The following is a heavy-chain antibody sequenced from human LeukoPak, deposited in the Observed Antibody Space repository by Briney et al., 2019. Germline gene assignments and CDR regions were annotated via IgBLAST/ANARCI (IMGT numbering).Heavy chain of an antibody. V-gene: IGHV3-33*01. CDR2: IWYDGSNK. CDR3: ARDLTPNYDFWSGPMGNYYYGMDV. J-gene: IGHJ6*02. CDR1: GFTFSNYG. D-gene: IGHD3-3*01. Sequence: GGSLRLSCAASGFTFSNYGMHWVRQAPGKGLEWVALIWYDGSNKYYADSVRGRFTISRDNSKNTLYLQMNSLRAEDTAVYYCARDLTPNYDFWSGPMGNYYYGMDVWGQGTTVTVSS.